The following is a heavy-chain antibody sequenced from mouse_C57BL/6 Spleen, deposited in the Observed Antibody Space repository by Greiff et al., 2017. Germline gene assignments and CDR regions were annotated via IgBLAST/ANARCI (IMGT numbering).Heavy chain of an antibody. V-gene: IGHV1-15*01. D-gene: IGHD1-1*01. CDR1: GYTFTDYE. Sequence: VQLQQSGAELVRPGASVTLSCKASGYTFTDYEMHWVKQTPVHGLEWIGAIDPETGGTAYNQKFKGKAIRTADKSSSTAYMELRSLTSEDSAVYYCTRYYYGSSYLAWFAYWGQGTLVTVSA. J-gene: IGHJ3*01. CDR3: TRYYYGSSYLAWFAY. CDR2: IDPETGGT.